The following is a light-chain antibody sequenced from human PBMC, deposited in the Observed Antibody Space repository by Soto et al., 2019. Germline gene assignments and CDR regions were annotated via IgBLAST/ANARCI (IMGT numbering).Light chain of an antibody. J-gene: IGKJ1*01. V-gene: IGKV1-5*01. CDR1: QTISTW. CDR3: QQYTNTNNPWM. Sequence: DIQVTQSPPTLSASVGARVPITCRARQTISTWMAWYQQKPGKAPQLLVYDASTLQSGVASRFSGSGSGTEFTLIISGLQPDDSATYYCQQYTNTNNPWMFGQGTKVDNK. CDR2: DAS.